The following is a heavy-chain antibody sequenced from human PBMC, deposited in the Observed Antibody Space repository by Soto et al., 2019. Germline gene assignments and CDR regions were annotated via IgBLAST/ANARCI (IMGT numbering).Heavy chain of an antibody. CDR3: ARPPYSGSYTEVAFDI. CDR2: IYPGDSDT. Sequence: GESLKISCKCSGYSFTSYWIGWVRQMPGKGLEWMGIIYPGDSDTRYSPSFQGQVTISADKSISTAYLQWSSLKASDTAMYYCARPPYSGSYTEVAFDIWGQGTMVTVSS. CDR1: GYSFTSYW. D-gene: IGHD1-26*01. V-gene: IGHV5-51*01. J-gene: IGHJ3*02.